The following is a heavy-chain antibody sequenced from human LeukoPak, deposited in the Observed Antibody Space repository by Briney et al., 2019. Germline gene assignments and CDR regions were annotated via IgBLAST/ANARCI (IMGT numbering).Heavy chain of an antibody. Sequence: PGGSLRLSCEASGFSLSDYGMHWVPQAPGKGREWGALIRYDGSNKYYADSVKGRFTVSRDNSQCAPYLQMNSLRVDDTAVYYCAKRVVIKSTDYFYYYIPVWGKGTTVTVSS. CDR1: GFSLSDYG. CDR2: IRYDGSNK. V-gene: IGHV3-30*02. CDR3: AKRVVIKSTDYFYYYIPV. D-gene: IGHD3-3*01. J-gene: IGHJ6*03.